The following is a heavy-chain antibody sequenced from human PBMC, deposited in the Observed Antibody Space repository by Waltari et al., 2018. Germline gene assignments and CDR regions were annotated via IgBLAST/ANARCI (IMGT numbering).Heavy chain of an antibody. Sequence: QVQLVQSGAEAKKPGASVKVSCKASGYIFTSYDINWVQQANGQGLEWMGWMNPNSGNTGYAQKFQGRVTMTRNTSISTAYMELSSLRSEDTAVYYCARGYDILTGYYNYFDYWGQGTLVTVSS. D-gene: IGHD3-9*01. V-gene: IGHV1-8*01. CDR2: MNPNSGNT. CDR3: ARGYDILTGYYNYFDY. J-gene: IGHJ4*02. CDR1: GYIFTSYD.